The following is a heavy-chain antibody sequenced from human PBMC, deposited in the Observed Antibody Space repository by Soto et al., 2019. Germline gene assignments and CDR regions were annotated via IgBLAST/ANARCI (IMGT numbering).Heavy chain of an antibody. CDR1: GASISGYY. CDR3: VRDGTKTLRDWFDP. V-gene: IGHV4-4*07. J-gene: IGHJ5*02. D-gene: IGHD1-1*01. CDR2: IYATGTT. Sequence: QVQLQESGPGLVKPSETLSLTCTVSGASISGYYWSWIRKSAGKGLEWLGRIYATGTTEYNPSLKSRVMMSVDTSKKQFSLRLMSVTAADTAVYYCVRDGTKTLRDWFDPWGQGISVTVSS.